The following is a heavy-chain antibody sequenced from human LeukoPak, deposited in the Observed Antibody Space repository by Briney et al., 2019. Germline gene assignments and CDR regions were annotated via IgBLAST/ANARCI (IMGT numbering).Heavy chain of an antibody. D-gene: IGHD3-10*01. Sequence: GGSLRLSCAASGFTVSSNYMSWVRQAPGKGLEWVSVIYSGGSTYYADSVKGRFTISRDNSKNTLYLQMNSLRAEDTAVYYCARDFKYYYGSGSYYNLAFDIWGQGTMVTVSS. CDR1: GFTVSSNY. J-gene: IGHJ3*02. CDR2: IYSGGST. V-gene: IGHV3-53*05. CDR3: ARDFKYYYGSGSYYNLAFDI.